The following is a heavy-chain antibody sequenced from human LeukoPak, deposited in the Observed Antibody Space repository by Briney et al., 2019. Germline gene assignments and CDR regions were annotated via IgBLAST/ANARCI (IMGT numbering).Heavy chain of an antibody. Sequence: PGRSLRLSCAASGFTFSSYDMHWVRQAPGKGLEWVAVIWYDGSNKYYADSVKGRFTISRGNSKNTLYLQMNSLRAEDTAVYYCARVSAIFGNGMDVWGQGTTVTVSS. CDR3: ARVSAIFGNGMDV. CDR2: IWYDGSNK. D-gene: IGHD3-3*01. CDR1: GFTFSSYD. J-gene: IGHJ6*02. V-gene: IGHV3-33*01.